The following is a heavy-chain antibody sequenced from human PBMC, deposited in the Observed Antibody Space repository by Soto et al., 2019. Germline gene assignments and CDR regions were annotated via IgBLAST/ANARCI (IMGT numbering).Heavy chain of an antibody. J-gene: IGHJ4*02. CDR1: GFTFSSYG. Sequence: QVQLVESGGGVVQPGRSLRLSCAASGFTFSSYGMHWVRQAPGKGLEWVAVIWYDGSNKYYADSVKGRFTISRDNSKNTLCLPMNSLRAEDTAVYYCARDTVRGGHCVDYWGQGTLVTVSS. CDR3: ARDTVRGGHCVDY. D-gene: IGHD2-21*01. V-gene: IGHV3-33*01. CDR2: IWYDGSNK.